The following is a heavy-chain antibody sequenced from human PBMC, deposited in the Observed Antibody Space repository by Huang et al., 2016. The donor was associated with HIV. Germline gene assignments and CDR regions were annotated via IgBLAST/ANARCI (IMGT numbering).Heavy chain of an antibody. CDR3: AKDRGDGYSGYDYDY. J-gene: IGHJ4*02. V-gene: IGHV3-23*01. CDR1: GFTFSNYA. D-gene: IGHD5-12*01. Sequence: EVQLWESGGTLVQPGGSLRLSCGASGFTFSNYAMSWVRQAPGKGLEWVSFISGSSGTIYYADSVKGRCNIARENVKKTVYLQMKSLRVEEAAVYYCAKDRGDGYSGYDYDYWGQGTLVTVSS. CDR2: ISGSSGTI.